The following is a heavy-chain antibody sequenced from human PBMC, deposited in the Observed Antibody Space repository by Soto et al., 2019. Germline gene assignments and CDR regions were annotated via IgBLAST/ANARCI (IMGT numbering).Heavy chain of an antibody. CDR2: MNPYSGTT. Sequence: ASVKVSCKASGYPFTTYDISWVRQATGQGLEWMGWMNPYSGTTGYAQKFQGRVTVTRNTSISTVYMELSGLRPDDTAVYYCARRKERSGPHYFDYWGQGSQVTVSS. CDR1: GYPFTTYD. D-gene: IGHD6-25*01. V-gene: IGHV1-8*01. CDR3: ARRKERSGPHYFDY. J-gene: IGHJ4*02.